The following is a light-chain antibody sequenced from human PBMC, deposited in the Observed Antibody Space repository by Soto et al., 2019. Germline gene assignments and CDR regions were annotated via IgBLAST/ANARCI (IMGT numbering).Light chain of an antibody. Sequence: EIEMTRSPATLYVSPGESATLSCRASQSVSRKLVWYQQKPGQAPRLLVYGASTKATDMPGRFSGRGSGTEFTLTINNLQSEDFTVYYCQQYRIWPRTSGQGGKV. J-gene: IGKJ1*01. V-gene: IGKV3-15*01. CDR2: GAS. CDR1: QSVSRK. CDR3: QQYRIWPRT.